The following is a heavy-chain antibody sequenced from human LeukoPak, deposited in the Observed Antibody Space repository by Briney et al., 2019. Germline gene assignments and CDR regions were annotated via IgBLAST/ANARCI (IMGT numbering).Heavy chain of an antibody. CDR3: ARDPGIVGATYLDY. J-gene: IGHJ4*02. D-gene: IGHD1-26*01. CDR2: IWYDGSNK. Sequence: PGGSLRLSCAAFGFTFSSYGMHWVRQAPGKGLEWVAVIWYDGSNKYYADSVKGRFTISRDNSKNTLYLQMNSLRAEDTAVYYCARDPGIVGATYLDYWGQGTLVTVSS. V-gene: IGHV3-33*08. CDR1: GFTFSSYG.